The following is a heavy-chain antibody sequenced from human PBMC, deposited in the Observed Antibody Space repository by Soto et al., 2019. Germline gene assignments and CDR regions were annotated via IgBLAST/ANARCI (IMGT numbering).Heavy chain of an antibody. J-gene: IGHJ4*02. V-gene: IGHV3-11*01. Sequence: QVQLVESGGGLVKPGGSLRLSCAASGFTFSDYYMSWIRQAPGKGLAWVSYISSSGSTIYYADSVKGRFTISRDNDKNSLYRQMNRLRAEDTAVYYCARLNFWSGYYAHQWDYLDYWGQGTLVTVSS. CDR3: ARLNFWSGYYAHQWDYLDY. CDR1: GFTFSDYY. D-gene: IGHD3-3*01. CDR2: ISSSGSTI.